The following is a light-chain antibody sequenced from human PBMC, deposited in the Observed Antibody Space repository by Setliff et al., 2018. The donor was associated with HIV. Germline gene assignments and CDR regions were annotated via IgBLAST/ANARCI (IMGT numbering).Light chain of an antibody. J-gene: IGLJ2*01. CDR3: FSYGGETMRL. V-gene: IGLV1-40*01. Sequence: QSVLTQPPSLSGAPGQRVTISCIVNTSNIGAGHDVHWYQQLPGTAPKLLIYGNKNRPSGVPDRFSGSKSGNTAYLTISGLRAEDEADYYCFSYGGETMRLFGGGTKVTVL. CDR2: GNK. CDR1: TSNIGAGHD.